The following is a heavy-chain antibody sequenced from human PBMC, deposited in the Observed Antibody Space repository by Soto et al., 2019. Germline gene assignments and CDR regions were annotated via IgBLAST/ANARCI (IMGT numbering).Heavy chain of an antibody. Sequence: QVQLVESGGGVVQPGRSLRLSCAASGFTFSSYAMHWVRQAPGKGLEWVAVISYDGSNKYYADSVKGRFTISRDNSKNRLYLQMNSLRAEDTAVYYCARGEGEYQLLLNPGYFDYWGQGTLVTVSS. J-gene: IGHJ4*02. CDR3: ARGEGEYQLLLNPGYFDY. V-gene: IGHV3-30-3*01. CDR2: ISYDGSNK. D-gene: IGHD2-2*01. CDR1: GFTFSSYA.